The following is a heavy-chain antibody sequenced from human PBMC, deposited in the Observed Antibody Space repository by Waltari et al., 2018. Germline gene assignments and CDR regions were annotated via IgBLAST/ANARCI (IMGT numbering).Heavy chain of an antibody. V-gene: IGHV3-30-3*01. J-gene: IGHJ4*02. CDR2: ISYDGSNK. D-gene: IGHD1-7*01. CDR1: GFTFSSYA. Sequence: QVQLVESGGGVVQPGRSLRLSCAASGFTFSSYAMHWVRQAPGKGLEWVAVISYDGSNKYYADSVKGRFTISRDNSKNTLYLQMNSLRAEDTAVYYCARELELTAGWGQGTLVTVSS. CDR3: ARELELTAG.